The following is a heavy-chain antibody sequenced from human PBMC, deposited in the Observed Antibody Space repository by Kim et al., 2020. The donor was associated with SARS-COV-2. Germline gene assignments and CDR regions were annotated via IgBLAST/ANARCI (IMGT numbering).Heavy chain of an antibody. Sequence: GGSLRLSCAASGFTFDDYTMHWVRQAPGKGLEWVSLISWDGGSTYYADSVKGRFTISRDNSRSSLSLQMTSLRSEDTAFYYCAKSVDGSAYSHFDYWGRGTLVTVSS. CDR2: ISWDGGST. CDR1: GFTFDDYT. V-gene: IGHV3-43*01. CDR3: AKSVDGSAYSHFDY. J-gene: IGHJ4*02. D-gene: IGHD3-22*01.